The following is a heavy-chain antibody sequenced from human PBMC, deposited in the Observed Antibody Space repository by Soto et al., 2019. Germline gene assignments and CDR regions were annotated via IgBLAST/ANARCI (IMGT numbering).Heavy chain of an antibody. CDR3: ARRLPRPSRVDY. Sequence: SETLSLTCTFSGGSISSSSYYWGWIRQPPGKGLEWIGSIYYSGSTYYNPSLKSRVTISVDTSKNQFSLKPSSVTAADTAVYYCARRLPRPSRVDYWGQGTLVTVSS. CDR1: GGSISSSSYY. CDR2: IYYSGST. V-gene: IGHV4-39*01. D-gene: IGHD2-2*01. J-gene: IGHJ4*02.